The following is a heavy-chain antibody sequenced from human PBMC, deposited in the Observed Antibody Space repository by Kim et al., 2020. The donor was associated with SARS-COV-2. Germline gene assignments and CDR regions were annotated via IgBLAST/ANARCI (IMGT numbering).Heavy chain of an antibody. CDR3: AREYSGYTSSPDAFDI. CDR2: IYYSGST. CDR1: GGSISSGGYY. D-gene: IGHD5-12*01. J-gene: IGHJ3*02. V-gene: IGHV4-31*03. Sequence: SETLSLTCTVSGGSISSGGYYWSWIRQHPGKGLEWIGYIYYSGSTYYNPSLKSRVTISVDTSKNQFSLKLRSVTAADTAVYYCAREYSGYTSSPDAFDIWGQGTMFTVSS.